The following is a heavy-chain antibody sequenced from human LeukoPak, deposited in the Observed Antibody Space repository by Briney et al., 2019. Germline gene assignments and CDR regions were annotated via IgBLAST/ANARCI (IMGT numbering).Heavy chain of an antibody. CDR2: MRGRGSDI. Sequence: GGSPRLSCAASGVTFSDYYMGWIREAPGKGLECVSYMRGRGSDIYYADSVKGGLTISGDNGRNSLYLKMNSWEPEDRAVYYCATDIVAPGLFFDSWGQGTLVTVSS. D-gene: IGHD5-12*01. J-gene: IGHJ4*02. CDR1: GVTFSDYY. V-gene: IGHV3-11*04. CDR3: ATDIVAPGLFFDS.